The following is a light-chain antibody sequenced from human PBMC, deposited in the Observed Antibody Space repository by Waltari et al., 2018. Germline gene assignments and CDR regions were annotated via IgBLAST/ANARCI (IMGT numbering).Light chain of an antibody. Sequence: QSVLTQPPSASGTPGQRVTISCSGRSSDIGSNTVTWYPHLPGTAPRLLIYNNYYRPSGVPDRFSGSKSGTSASLAISGLQSEDEAVFYCATWDDSLKGFVFGSGTKVTVL. CDR2: NNY. CDR1: SSDIGSNT. CDR3: ATWDDSLKGFV. J-gene: IGLJ1*01. V-gene: IGLV1-44*01.